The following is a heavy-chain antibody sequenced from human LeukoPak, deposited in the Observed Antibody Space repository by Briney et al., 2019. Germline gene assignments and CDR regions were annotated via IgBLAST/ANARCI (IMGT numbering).Heavy chain of an antibody. D-gene: IGHD6-19*01. J-gene: IGHJ6*04. V-gene: IGHV3-30*18. Sequence: GGSLRLSCAASGLTFSSYGMHWVRQAPGKGLEWVAVTSYDGSNKYYADSVKGRFTISRDNSKNTLYLQMNSLRAEDTAVYYCAKDRQWLVFFYGMDVWGKGTTVTVSS. CDR3: AKDRQWLVFFYGMDV. CDR2: TSYDGSNK. CDR1: GLTFSSYG.